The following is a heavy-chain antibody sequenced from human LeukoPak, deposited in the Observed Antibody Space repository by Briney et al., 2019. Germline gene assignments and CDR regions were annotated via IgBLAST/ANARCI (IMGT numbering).Heavy chain of an antibody. J-gene: IGHJ4*02. CDR2: IYHSGST. CDR1: GFTFSSYG. CDR3: ARDRGLGAFDY. D-gene: IGHD3-10*01. V-gene: IGHV4-38-2*02. Sequence: GTLRLSCAASGFTFSSYGMSWIRQPPGKGLEWIGSIYHSGSTYYNPSLKSRVTISVDTSKNQFSLKLSSVTAADTAVYYCARDRGLGAFDYWGQGTLVTVSS.